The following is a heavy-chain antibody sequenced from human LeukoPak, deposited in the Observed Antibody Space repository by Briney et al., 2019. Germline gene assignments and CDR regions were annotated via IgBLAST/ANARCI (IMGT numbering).Heavy chain of an antibody. CDR3: AKVMSGYSYGRCDY. D-gene: IGHD5-18*01. CDR1: GFTFSSYA. V-gene: IGHV3-23*01. Sequence: RSGGSLRLSCAASGFTFSSYAMSWVRQAPGKGLEWVSAISGSGGSTYYAASVKGRFTISRDNSKNTLYVQMNSLRAEDTAVYYCAKVMSGYSYGRCDYWGQGTLVTVSS. CDR2: ISGSGGST. J-gene: IGHJ4*02.